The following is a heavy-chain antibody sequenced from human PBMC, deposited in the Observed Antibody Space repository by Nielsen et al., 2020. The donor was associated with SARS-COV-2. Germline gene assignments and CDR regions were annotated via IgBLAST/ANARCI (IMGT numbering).Heavy chain of an antibody. CDR1: EFTLSSYS. Sequence: GESLKISCAASEFTLSSYSMNWVRQAPGKGLQWVSSISSGSSFIYYADSVKGRFTISRDNAKNSLYLQMNSLHQGPIGLPPGTLLQEHLWG. CDR2: ISSGSSFI. J-gene: IGHJ6*01. CDR3: TLLQEHL. V-gene: IGHV3-21*01.